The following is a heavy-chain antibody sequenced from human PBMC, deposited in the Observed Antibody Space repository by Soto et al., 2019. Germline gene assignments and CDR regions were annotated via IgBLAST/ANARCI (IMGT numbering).Heavy chain of an antibody. CDR1: GYSFTSYW. CDR2: IYPGDSDT. D-gene: IGHD3-16*01. J-gene: IGHJ4*02. V-gene: IGHV5-51*01. Sequence: PGESLKISCKGSGYSFTSYWIGWVRQMPGKGLEWMGIIYPGDSDTRYSPSFQGQVTISADKSISTAYLQWSSLKASDTAMYYCARPCWGTRYGGSTCFDYWGQGTLVTVSS. CDR3: ARPCWGTRYGGSTCFDY.